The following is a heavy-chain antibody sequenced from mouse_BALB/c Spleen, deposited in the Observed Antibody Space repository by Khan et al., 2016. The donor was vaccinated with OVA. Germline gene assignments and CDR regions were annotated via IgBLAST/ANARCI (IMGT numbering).Heavy chain of an antibody. CDR1: GFNIKDTY. Sequence: EVQLQESGAELVKPGASVKLSCTASGFNIKDTYIHWVKERPEQGLEWIGRIDPANGGAKYDPKFQDKATITSDTSSNTAYLQFSSLTSEDTAVYYCVTYSGFAHWGQGTLVTVSA. D-gene: IGHD2-10*01. J-gene: IGHJ3*01. V-gene: IGHV14-3*02. CDR3: VTYSGFAH. CDR2: IDPANGGA.